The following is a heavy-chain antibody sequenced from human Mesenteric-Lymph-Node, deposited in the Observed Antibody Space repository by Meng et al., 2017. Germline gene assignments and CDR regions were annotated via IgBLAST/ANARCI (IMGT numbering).Heavy chain of an antibody. Sequence: GQPQRWGAGLLKALETRSPTCAVYGGSWSGYYWSWIRQPPGKGLEWIGEINHSGNFKKKSSLESRVTISVDTSKNEFSLKLKSVTAADTAVYYCARERGGMASSTFLPFLDYWGQGSLVTVSS. J-gene: IGHJ4*02. D-gene: IGHD2/OR15-2a*01. CDR3: ARERGGMASSTFLPFLDY. CDR2: INHSGNF. V-gene: IGHV4-34*01. CDR1: GGSWSGYY.